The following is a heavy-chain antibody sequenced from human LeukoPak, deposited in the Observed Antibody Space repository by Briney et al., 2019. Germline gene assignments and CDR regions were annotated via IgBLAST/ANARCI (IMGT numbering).Heavy chain of an antibody. V-gene: IGHV3-13*01. CDR3: ASSPAYSSSWYAIDN. Sequence: GGSLRLSCAASGFTFSNYDMHWVRQAAGKGLEWVSGIGTAGDTYYPGSVKGRFTISRENAKNSLYLHMNSLSAGDTAVYYCASSPAYSSSWYAIDNWGQRTLVTVSS. D-gene: IGHD6-13*01. CDR1: GFTFSNYD. CDR2: IGTAGDT. J-gene: IGHJ4*02.